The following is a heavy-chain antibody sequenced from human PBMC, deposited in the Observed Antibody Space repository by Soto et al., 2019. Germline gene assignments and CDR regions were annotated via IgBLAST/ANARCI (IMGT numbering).Heavy chain of an antibody. CDR2: IRYDGSKT. D-gene: IGHD3-3*01. Sequence: QVQLVESGGGVVQPGGSLRLSCAPSGFIFSSYGMHWVRQAPGKGLEWVAVIRYDGSKTYYEDSVKGRFTISRDNSKNTLSLQMNSLRAEDTAVYYCARVKQGRGGYDSPFDYWGQGTLVTVAS. V-gene: IGHV3-33*01. CDR3: ARVKQGRGGYDSPFDY. J-gene: IGHJ4*02. CDR1: GFIFSSYG.